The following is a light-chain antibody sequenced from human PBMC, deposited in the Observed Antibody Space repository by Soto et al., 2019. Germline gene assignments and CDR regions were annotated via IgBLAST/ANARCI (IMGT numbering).Light chain of an antibody. CDR2: AAS. J-gene: IGKJ1*01. Sequence: AIRMTQSPSSFSASTGDRVTITCRASQGISSYLAWYQQKPGKAPKLLIYAASSLQSGVPSRFSGSGSGTDFTLTISCLQSEDFATDYCQQYYSYHTFGQGTKVEIK. CDR3: QQYYSYHT. CDR1: QGISSY. V-gene: IGKV1-8*01.